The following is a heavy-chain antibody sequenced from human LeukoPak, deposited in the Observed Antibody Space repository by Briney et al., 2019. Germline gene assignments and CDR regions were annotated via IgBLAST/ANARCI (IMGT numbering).Heavy chain of an antibody. D-gene: IGHD3-22*01. CDR2: IYYSGST. Sequence: PSETLSLTCTVSGDSISSYYWSWIRQPPGKGLEWIGYIYYSGSTNYNPSLKSRVTISVDTSKNQFSLKLSSVTAADTAVYYCARFADSRTWYFDLWGRGTLVTVSS. V-gene: IGHV4-59*01. J-gene: IGHJ2*01. CDR3: ARFADSRTWYFDL. CDR1: GDSISSYY.